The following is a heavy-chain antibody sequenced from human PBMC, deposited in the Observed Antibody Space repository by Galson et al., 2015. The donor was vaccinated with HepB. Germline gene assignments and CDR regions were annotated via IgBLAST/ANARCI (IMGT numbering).Heavy chain of an antibody. V-gene: IGHV6-1*01. J-gene: IGHJ4*02. CDR1: GDSVSSNSAV. Sequence: CAISGDSVSSNSAVWNWIRQSPSRGLEWLGRTYYRSKWYNDYAVSVKSRITINPDTSKNQFSLKLSSVTAADTAVYYCAGPTDDYWGQGTLVTVSS. CDR2: TYYRSKWYN. D-gene: IGHD1-26*01. CDR3: AGPTDDY.